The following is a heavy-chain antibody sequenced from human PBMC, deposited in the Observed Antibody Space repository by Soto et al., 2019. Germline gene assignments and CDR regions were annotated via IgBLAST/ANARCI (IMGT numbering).Heavy chain of an antibody. CDR1: GFTFSSYG. V-gene: IGHV3-30*03. CDR3: AIDAIRFLEWLLYGPYYFDY. CDR2: ISYDGSNK. D-gene: IGHD3-3*01. Sequence: PGGSLRLSCAASGFTFSSYGMHWVRQAPGKGLEWVAVISYDGSNKYYADSVKGRFTISRDNSKNTLYLQMNSLRAEDTAVYYCAIDAIRFLEWLLYGPYYFDYWGQGTLVTVSS. J-gene: IGHJ4*02.